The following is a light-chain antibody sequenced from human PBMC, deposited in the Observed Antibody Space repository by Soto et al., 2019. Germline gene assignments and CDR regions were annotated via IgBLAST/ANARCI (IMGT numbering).Light chain of an antibody. V-gene: IGKV3-20*01. J-gene: IGKJ3*01. CDR2: DAV. CDR3: HHNGRSPT. Sequence: EIVLSQSPDALSLSPGERVILSCRASRPVVRQYIAWYHQKSGQAPRLLLHDAVTRATGIPARFSGSGSGSSTDFTLFISRLEPEDCGVYYCHHNGRSPTFGPGTKVEVK. CDR1: RPVVRQY.